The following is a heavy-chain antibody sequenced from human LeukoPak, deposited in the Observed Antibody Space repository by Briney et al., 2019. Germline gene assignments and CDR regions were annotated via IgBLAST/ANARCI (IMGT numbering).Heavy chain of an antibody. V-gene: IGHV1-46*01. Sequence: ASVKVSCKASGYTFTSYYMHWVRQAPGQGLEGMGIINPSGGSTSYAQKFQGRVTMTRDTSTSTVYMELSSLRSEDTAVYYCARVGCSGGSCYSNFDYWGQGTLVTVSS. CDR2: INPSGGST. CDR1: GYTFTSYY. D-gene: IGHD2-15*01. CDR3: ARVGCSGGSCYSNFDY. J-gene: IGHJ4*02.